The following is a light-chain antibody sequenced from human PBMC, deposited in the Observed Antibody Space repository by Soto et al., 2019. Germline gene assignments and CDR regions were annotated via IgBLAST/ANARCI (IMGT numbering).Light chain of an antibody. Sequence: EIVLTQSPGTLSLSPGERVTLSCGASQSVPANYLAWYQQKPGQAPRHLIYGASNRAAGIPDRFSGSGSGTDFTLTVSRLEPEDFALYFCLQYGTPWWTFGQGARVEI. CDR1: QSVPANY. V-gene: IGKV3-20*01. CDR3: LQYGTPWWT. CDR2: GAS. J-gene: IGKJ1*01.